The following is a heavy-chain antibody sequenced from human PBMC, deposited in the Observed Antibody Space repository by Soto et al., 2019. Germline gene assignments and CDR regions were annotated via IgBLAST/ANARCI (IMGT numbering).Heavy chain of an antibody. J-gene: IGHJ6*02. V-gene: IGHV3-21*01. CDR3: ARDQLSSSWDYYYYYGMDV. CDR1: GFTFSSYS. CDR2: ISSSSYI. D-gene: IGHD6-13*01. Sequence: EVQLVESGGGLVKPGGSLRLSCAASGFTFSSYSMNWVRQAPGKGLEWVSSISSSSYIYYADSVKGRFTISRDNAKNSLYLQMNSLRAEDTAVYYCARDQLSSSWDYYYYYGMDVWGQGTTVTVSS.